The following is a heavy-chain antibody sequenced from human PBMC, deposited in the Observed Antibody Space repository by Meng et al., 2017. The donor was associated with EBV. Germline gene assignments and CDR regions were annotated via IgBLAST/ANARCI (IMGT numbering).Heavy chain of an antibody. CDR2: IYYTGST. Sequence: QVQLQESGPGLVKPSETPSLTCPVSGGSVNNESYYWGWIRQPPGKGLEYIGYIYYTGSTNYNSSLKSRVTISLDKSKNQFSLKLTSLTAADTAIYYCARGDYTNYPRWFDTWGQGTLVTVAS. D-gene: IGHD4-11*01. V-gene: IGHV4-61*01. CDR3: ARGDYTNYPRWFDT. J-gene: IGHJ5*02. CDR1: GGSVNNESYY.